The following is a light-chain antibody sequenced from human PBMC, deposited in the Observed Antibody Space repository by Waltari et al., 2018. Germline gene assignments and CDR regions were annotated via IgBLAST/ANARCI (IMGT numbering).Light chain of an antibody. J-gene: IGLJ2*01. CDR2: YNR. CDR3: QAWDSSSAFV. CDR1: KLGNKY. Sequence: SYELTQPPSVSVSPGQTATITCSGDKLGNKYVCWYQQRPGQSPVLVMYYNRYRPSGIPERFFSSNSGNTATLTISGTQAMDEADYYCQAWDSSSAFVFGGGTKLTVL. V-gene: IGLV3-1*01.